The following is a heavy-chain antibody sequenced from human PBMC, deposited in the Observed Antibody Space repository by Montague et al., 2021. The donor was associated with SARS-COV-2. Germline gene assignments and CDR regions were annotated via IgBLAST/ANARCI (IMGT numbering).Heavy chain of an antibody. V-gene: IGHV4-34*01. CDR2: IHHGGST. CDR1: GGSFSTYS. CDR3: ARLGDGVVPSPILGVGPYYSYYYMGV. D-gene: IGHD3-10*01. J-gene: IGHJ6*03. Sequence: ETLSLTCAVHGGSFSTYSWNWIRQPPGKGLEWIGEIHHGGSTNYNPSLKSRVTISADTTKNQFSLKLTSVAAADTAVYYCARLGDGVVPSPILGVGPYYSYYYMGVWGKGTTVTVSS.